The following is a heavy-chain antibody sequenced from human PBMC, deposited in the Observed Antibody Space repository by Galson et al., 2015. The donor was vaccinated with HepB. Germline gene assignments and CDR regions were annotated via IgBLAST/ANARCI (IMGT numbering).Heavy chain of an antibody. V-gene: IGHV1-18*04. CDR2: ISPYNGFT. J-gene: IGHJ4*02. CDR1: GYTFTSYG. CDR3: ARDNYGGNLYFDS. D-gene: IGHD4-23*01. Sequence: SVKVSCKASGYTFTSYGIIWVRQAPGQGLEWIGWISPYNGFTNFAQKVQGRVILTTEISTSTAYLELRSLISDDTAVYYCARDNYGGNLYFDSWGQGTLVTVSS.